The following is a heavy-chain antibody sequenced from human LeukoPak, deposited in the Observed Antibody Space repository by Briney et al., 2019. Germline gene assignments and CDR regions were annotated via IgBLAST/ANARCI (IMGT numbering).Heavy chain of an antibody. CDR2: ISGGSTTI. CDR3: ASDDFDWLFFDY. V-gene: IGHV3-48*01. Sequence: GGSLRLSCTASGFTFSSHSMTWVRQAPGKGLEWVSYISGGSTTIYYADSVKGRFTISRDNAKNSLYLQMNSLRAEDTAVYYCASDDFDWLFFDYWGQGTLVTVSS. CDR1: GFTFSSHS. D-gene: IGHD3-9*01. J-gene: IGHJ4*02.